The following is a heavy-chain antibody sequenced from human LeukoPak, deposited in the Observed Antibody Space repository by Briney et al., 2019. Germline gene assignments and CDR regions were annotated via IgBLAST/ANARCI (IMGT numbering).Heavy chain of an antibody. CDR2: IWSDGSNK. CDR3: ARAVTNYGNFDY. V-gene: IGHV3-33*01. CDR1: GFSFNNYA. D-gene: IGHD1-7*01. Sequence: GGSLRLSCAASGFSFNNYAMHWVRQAPGKGLEWVAVIWSDGSNKYYADSVKGRFTISRDSSKNTLYLQMNTLRAEDTAVYFCARAVTNYGNFDYWGQGTLVTVSS. J-gene: IGHJ4*02.